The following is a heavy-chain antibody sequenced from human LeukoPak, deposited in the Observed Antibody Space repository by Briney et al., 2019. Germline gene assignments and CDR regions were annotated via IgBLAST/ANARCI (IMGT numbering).Heavy chain of an antibody. J-gene: IGHJ4*02. CDR3: AKKWGVGTITLDYFDY. CDR2: ISGSGGST. CDR1: GFTFSNYA. V-gene: IGHV3-23*01. Sequence: QSGGSLRLSCAASGFTFSNYAMSWVRQAPGKGLEWVSGISGSGGSTYYADSVKGRFTISRDKSKNTLYLQMNSLTDEDTAVYYCAKKWGVGTITLDYFDYWGQGTLVTVSS. D-gene: IGHD1-26*01.